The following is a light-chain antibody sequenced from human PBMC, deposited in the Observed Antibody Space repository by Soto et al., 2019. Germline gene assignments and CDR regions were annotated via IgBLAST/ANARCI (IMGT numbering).Light chain of an antibody. J-gene: IGLJ1*01. CDR3: SSYTTTGTQV. V-gene: IGLV2-14*03. CDR2: DVS. Sequence: QSVLTQPASVSGSPGQSITLSCTGTTSDVGGFDYVSWYQQHPGKAPKLMIFDVSNRPSGVSDRFSGSKSGNTASLTISGLQAEDEADYHCSSYTTTGTQVFGTVTKVTVL. CDR1: TSDVGGFDY.